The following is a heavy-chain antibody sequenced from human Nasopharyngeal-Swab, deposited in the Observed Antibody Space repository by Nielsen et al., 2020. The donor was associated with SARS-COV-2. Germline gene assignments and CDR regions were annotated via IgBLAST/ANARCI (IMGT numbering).Heavy chain of an antibody. V-gene: IGHV3-9*01. CDR2: ISWNSGSI. CDR1: GFTLDDYA. CDR3: AKGTTVTGYWYFDL. Sequence: SLKISCAASGFTLDDYAMHWVRQAPGKGLEWVSGISWNSGSIGYADSVKGRFTISRDNAKNSLYLQMNSLRAEDTALYYCAKGTTVTGYWYFDLWGRGTLVTVSS. J-gene: IGHJ2*01. D-gene: IGHD4-17*01.